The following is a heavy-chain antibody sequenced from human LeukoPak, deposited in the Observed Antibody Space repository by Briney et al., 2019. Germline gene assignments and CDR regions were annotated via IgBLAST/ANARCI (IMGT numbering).Heavy chain of an antibody. V-gene: IGHV3-48*03. Sequence: GGSLRLSCAASGFTFSSYEMNWVRQAPGKGLEWVSYTSSSGSTIYYADSVKGRFTISRDNAKNSLYLQMNSLRAEDTAVYYCARDRADCSSTSCFHYYGMDVWGQGTTVTVSS. J-gene: IGHJ6*02. CDR1: GFTFSSYE. CDR3: ARDRADCSSTSCFHYYGMDV. CDR2: TSSSGSTI. D-gene: IGHD2-2*01.